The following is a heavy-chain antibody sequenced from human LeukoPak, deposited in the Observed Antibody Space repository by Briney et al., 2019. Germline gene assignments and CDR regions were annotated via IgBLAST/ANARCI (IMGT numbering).Heavy chain of an antibody. CDR2: IKQGGSEK. D-gene: IGHD3-9*01. CDR3: ARDSRYDILTGYYSFDY. Sequence: GGSLRLSCAASGFTFSSYWMSWVRQAPGKGLEWVANIKQGGSEKYYVDSVKGRFTISRDNAKNSLYLQMNSLRAEDTAVYYCARDSRYDILTGYYSFDYWGQGTLVTVSS. CDR1: GFTFSSYW. J-gene: IGHJ4*02. V-gene: IGHV3-7*04.